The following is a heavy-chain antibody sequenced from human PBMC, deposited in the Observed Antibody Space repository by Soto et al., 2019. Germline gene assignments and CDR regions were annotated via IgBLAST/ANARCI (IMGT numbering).Heavy chain of an antibody. J-gene: IGHJ3*01. CDR1: GFTFSSYA. CDR2: ISGSGGTT. D-gene: IGHD6-19*01. V-gene: IGHV3-23*01. CDR3: ATTADGWFSAFDL. Sequence: EVQLLESGGGLVQPGGSLRLSCAASGFTFSSYAMSWVRQAPGKGLEWVSAISGSGGTTYYADSVKGRFTFSRDNSKNTLDLQMNSLRAEDTAVYYCATTADGWFSAFDLWGQGTMVTVSS.